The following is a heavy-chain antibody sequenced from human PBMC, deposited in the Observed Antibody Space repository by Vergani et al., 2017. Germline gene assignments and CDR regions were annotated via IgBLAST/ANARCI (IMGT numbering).Heavy chain of an antibody. V-gene: IGHV4-31*11. CDR2: IYYSGST. J-gene: IGHJ6*03. Sequence: QVQLQESGPGLVKPSETLSLTCAVSGYSISSGYYWSWIRQHPGKGLEWIGYIYYSGSTYYNPSLKSRVTISVDTSKNQFSLKLTSVTAADSAFYFCARGQTGYSRDWSTYFFYMDVWGKGTTVTVSS. CDR3: ARGQTGYSRDWSTYFFYMDV. D-gene: IGHD3/OR15-3a*01. CDR1: GYSISSGYY.